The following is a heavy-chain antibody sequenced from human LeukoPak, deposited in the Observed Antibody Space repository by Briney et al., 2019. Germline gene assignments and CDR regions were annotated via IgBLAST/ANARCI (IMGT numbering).Heavy chain of an antibody. CDR3: AGWSN. CDR1: GFAFSTYW. D-gene: IGHD3-3*01. J-gene: IGHJ4*02. CDR2: INQDGSEK. V-gene: IGHV3-7*01. Sequence: PGGSLRLSCAASGFAFSTYWVSWVRQAPGKGPEWVANINQDGSEKYYVDSVKGRFTISRDNAQNSLYLQMNSLRAEDTAVYYCAGWSNWGQGTLVTVSS.